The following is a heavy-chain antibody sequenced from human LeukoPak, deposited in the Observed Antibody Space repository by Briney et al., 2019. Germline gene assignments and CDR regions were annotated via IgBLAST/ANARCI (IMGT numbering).Heavy chain of an antibody. V-gene: IGHV3-21*01. Sequence: GGSLRLSCAASGFTFSSYSMNWVRQAPGKGLEWVSSISSSSSYIYYADSVKGRFTISRDNAKNSLYLQMNSLRAEDTAVYYCARDQRMITFGGAIVSFDYWGQGTLVTVSS. D-gene: IGHD3-16*02. CDR3: ARDQRMITFGGAIVSFDY. CDR1: GFTFSSYS. J-gene: IGHJ4*02. CDR2: ISSSSSYI.